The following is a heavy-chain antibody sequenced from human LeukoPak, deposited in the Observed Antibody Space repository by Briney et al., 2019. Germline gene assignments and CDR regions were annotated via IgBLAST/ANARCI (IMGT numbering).Heavy chain of an antibody. CDR1: GFTVSSNY. CDR3: AIMHGYYDGSGYWVQ. D-gene: IGHD3-22*01. V-gene: IGHV3-23*01. Sequence: TGGSLRLSCAASGFTVSSNYMGWVRQAPGKGLEWVSFISPSADRTSNADSVEGRFTISRDNPRNTLYLQMNSLRDEDTAVYYCAIMHGYYDGSGYWVQWGQGTLVTVSS. CDR2: ISPSADRT. J-gene: IGHJ4*02.